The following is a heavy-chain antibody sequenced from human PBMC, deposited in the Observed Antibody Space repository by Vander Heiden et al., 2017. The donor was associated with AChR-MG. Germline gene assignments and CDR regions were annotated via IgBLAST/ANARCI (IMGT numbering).Heavy chain of an antibody. Sequence: EVQLVEPGGGLVHPGRSLRLFCAASGSHFDDYAVHWVRQAPGKGLECVSGISWNSGSIGYADSVKGRFTISRDNAKNSLYLQMNSLRAEDTALYYCAKDFLGATSPTPSSAFDYWGQGTLVTVSS. CDR2: ISWNSGSI. V-gene: IGHV3-9*01. CDR1: GSHFDDYA. CDR3: AKDFLGATSPTPSSAFDY. J-gene: IGHJ4*02. D-gene: IGHD1-26*01.